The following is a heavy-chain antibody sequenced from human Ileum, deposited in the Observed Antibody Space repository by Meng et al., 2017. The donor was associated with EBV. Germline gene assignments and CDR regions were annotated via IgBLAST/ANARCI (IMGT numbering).Heavy chain of an antibody. Sequence: QLQLPECGPGLVKPSETLSLTCTVSGGSISTGNFYWGWIRQSPGKALECIGTIYYRGNTFYNPSLKSRLTISIDTSKNEFSLTLRSVTAADTALYYCASAYDYGDYEAFAYWGPGSLVTVSS. V-gene: IGHV4-39*07. CDR3: ASAYDYGDYEAFAY. J-gene: IGHJ4*02. CDR2: IYYRGNT. D-gene: IGHD4-17*01. CDR1: GGSISTGNFY.